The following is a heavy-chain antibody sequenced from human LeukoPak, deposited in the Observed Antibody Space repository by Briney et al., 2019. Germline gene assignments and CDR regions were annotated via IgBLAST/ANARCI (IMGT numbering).Heavy chain of an antibody. CDR2: ISSSGSTM. V-gene: IGHV3-48*03. Sequence: GGSLRLSCAASGFTFSSYEVNWVRQAPGKGVEWVSYISSSGSTMYYADSVKGRFTVSRDNAKNSLFLQMNSLRAEDTAVYYCARVRVTVTTLDYWGQGALVTVSS. J-gene: IGHJ4*02. D-gene: IGHD4-17*01. CDR1: GFTFSSYE. CDR3: ARVRVTVTTLDY.